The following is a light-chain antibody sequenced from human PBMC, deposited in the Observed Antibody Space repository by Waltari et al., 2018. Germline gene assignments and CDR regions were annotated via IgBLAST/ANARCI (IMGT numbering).Light chain of an antibody. CDR1: RSDVGGYNY. CDR2: DVS. Sequence: QSALTQPASVSGSPGQSLTLSCTGTRSDVGGYNYVSWYQQHPGKAPKLMIYDVSKRPSGVSNRFSGSKSGNTASLTISGLQAEDEADYYCSSYTSSSTYVFGTGTKVTVL. J-gene: IGLJ1*01. CDR3: SSYTSSSTYV. V-gene: IGLV2-14*01.